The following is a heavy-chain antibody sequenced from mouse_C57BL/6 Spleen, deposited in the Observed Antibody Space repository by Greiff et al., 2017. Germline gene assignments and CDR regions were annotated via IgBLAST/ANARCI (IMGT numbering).Heavy chain of an antibody. CDR1: GYTFTDYN. CDR3: ARGYGYDSWYFDV. Sequence: VQLKESGPELVKPGASVKMSCKASGYTFTDYNMHWVKQSHGKSLEWIGYINPNNGGTSYNQKFKGKATLTVNKSSSTAYMELRSLTSEDSAVYYCARGYGYDSWYFDVWGTGTTVTVSS. CDR2: INPNNGGT. J-gene: IGHJ1*03. V-gene: IGHV1-22*01. D-gene: IGHD2-2*01.